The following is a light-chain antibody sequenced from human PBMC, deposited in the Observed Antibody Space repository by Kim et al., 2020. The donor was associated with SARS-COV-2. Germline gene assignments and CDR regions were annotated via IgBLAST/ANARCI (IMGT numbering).Light chain of an antibody. CDR3: QRYNGAPWT. V-gene: IGKV1-27*01. CDR2: GAS. J-gene: IGKJ1*01. Sequence: ASIGDRVTINCRASQAISKYLAWYQQKPGKAPKLLIHGASTLQSGVPSRFSGSGFGTDFTLTISSLQPEDVATYYCQRYNGAPWTFGQGTKVEIK. CDR1: QAISKY.